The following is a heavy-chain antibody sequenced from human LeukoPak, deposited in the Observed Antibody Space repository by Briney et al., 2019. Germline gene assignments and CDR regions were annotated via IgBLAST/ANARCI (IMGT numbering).Heavy chain of an antibody. D-gene: IGHD5-18*01. CDR2: IYYSGST. CDR3: ARERRDTAMAYYFDY. CDR1: GGSVSSGSYY. J-gene: IGHJ4*02. V-gene: IGHV4-61*01. Sequence: SETLSLTCTVSGGSVSSGSYYWSWIRQPPGKGLEWIGYIYYSGSTNYNPSLKSRVTISVDTSKNQFSLKLSSVTAADTAVYYCARERRDTAMAYYFDYWGQGTLVTVSS.